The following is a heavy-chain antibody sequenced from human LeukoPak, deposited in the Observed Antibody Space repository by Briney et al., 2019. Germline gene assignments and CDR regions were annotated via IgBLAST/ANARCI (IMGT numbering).Heavy chain of an antibody. Sequence: PSETLSLTCAVYGGSFSGYYWNWIRQPPGKGLEWIGEINHSGSTNYNPSLKSRVTISVDTSKNQFSLKLSSVTAADTAVYYCARGGDYGDAPLIDYWGQGTLVTVSS. J-gene: IGHJ4*02. CDR1: GGSFSGYY. D-gene: IGHD4-17*01. V-gene: IGHV4-34*01. CDR3: ARGGDYGDAPLIDY. CDR2: INHSGST.